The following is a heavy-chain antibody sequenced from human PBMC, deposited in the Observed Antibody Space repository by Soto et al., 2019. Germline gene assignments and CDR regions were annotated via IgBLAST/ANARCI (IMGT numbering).Heavy chain of an antibody. V-gene: IGHV1-18*04. D-gene: IGHD1-26*01. Sequence: VQLVQSGPELKKPGASVKVSCKASGYSFHNFGIVWVRQAPGQGLEWMGWISGQIAKTNYAQKFQGKVTMTTDTSTSTAYMELNTLTSDDTAMYYCARGPPSGSFSLTPRYWGQGTLVTVSS. J-gene: IGHJ4*02. CDR2: ISGQIAKT. CDR1: GYSFHNFG. CDR3: ARGPPSGSFSLTPRY.